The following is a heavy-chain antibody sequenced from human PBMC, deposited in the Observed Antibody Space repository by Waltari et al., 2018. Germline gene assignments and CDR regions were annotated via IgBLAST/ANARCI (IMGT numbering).Heavy chain of an antibody. J-gene: IGHJ4*02. D-gene: IGHD3-16*02. CDR2: IRNKANSYTT. V-gene: IGHV3-72*01. Sequence: EVQLVESGGGLVQPGGSLRLSCAASGFTFSDHYMAWVRQAPGKGLEWVGRIRNKANSYTTEYAASVKGRFTISSNDSKNSVYLQMNSLKTEDTAVYYCASHYVWGSYRHPDYWGQGTLVTVSS. CDR1: GFTFSDHY. CDR3: ASHYVWGSYRHPDY.